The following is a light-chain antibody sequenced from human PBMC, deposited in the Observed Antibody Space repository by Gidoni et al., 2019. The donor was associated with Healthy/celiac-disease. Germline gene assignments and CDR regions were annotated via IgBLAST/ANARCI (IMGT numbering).Light chain of an antibody. J-gene: IGKJ4*01. CDR2: AAS. V-gene: IGKV1-39*01. CDR1: QSISSY. CDR3: QQSDSTPLT. Sequence: DIQITQSPSSLSASVADRVTITCRASQSISSYLNWYQQKPGKAPKLLIYAASSLQSGVPARFSGSGSGTDFTLTISSLEPEDFAAYYCQQSDSTPLTFGGGTKVEIK.